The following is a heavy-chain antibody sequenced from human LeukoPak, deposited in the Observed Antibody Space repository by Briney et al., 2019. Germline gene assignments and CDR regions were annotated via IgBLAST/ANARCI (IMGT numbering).Heavy chain of an antibody. D-gene: IGHD6-13*01. CDR1: GGSFSDYY. CDR2: IYYSGST. V-gene: IGHV4-31*11. Sequence: SETLSLTCAVYGGSFSDYYWSWIRQHPGKGLEWIGYIYYSGSTYYNPSLKSRVTISVDTSKNQFSLKLSSVTAADTTVYYCAREPLSIAAAGTGLDAFDIWGQGTMVTVSS. J-gene: IGHJ3*02. CDR3: AREPLSIAAAGTGLDAFDI.